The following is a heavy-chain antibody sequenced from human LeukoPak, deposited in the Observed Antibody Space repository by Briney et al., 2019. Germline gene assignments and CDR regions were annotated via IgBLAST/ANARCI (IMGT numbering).Heavy chain of an antibody. CDR3: AKFTGYSNYYYYYMDV. CDR2: ISYDGSNK. J-gene: IGHJ6*03. CDR1: GFIFSSYG. D-gene: IGHD4-11*01. Sequence: PGGSLRLSCAASGFIFSSYGMHWVRQAPGKGLEWVEVISYDGSNKHYADSVKGRFTIYRDNSKNTLYLQMNSLRAEDTAVYYCAKFTGYSNYYYYYMDVWGKGTTVTVSS. V-gene: IGHV3-30*18.